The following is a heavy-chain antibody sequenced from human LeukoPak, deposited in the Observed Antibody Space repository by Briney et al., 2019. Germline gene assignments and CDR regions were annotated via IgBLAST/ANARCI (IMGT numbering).Heavy chain of an antibody. CDR2: ISGSGGST. J-gene: IGHJ4*02. CDR3: AKQPYYYGSGPFDY. CDR1: GFTFSSYA. Sequence: PGGSLRLSCAASGFTFSSYAMNWVRQAPGKGLEWVSAISGSGGSTYYADSVKGRFTISRDNSKNTLYLQMNSLRAEDTAVYYCAKQPYYYGSGPFDYWGQGTLVTVSS. D-gene: IGHD3-10*01. V-gene: IGHV3-23*01.